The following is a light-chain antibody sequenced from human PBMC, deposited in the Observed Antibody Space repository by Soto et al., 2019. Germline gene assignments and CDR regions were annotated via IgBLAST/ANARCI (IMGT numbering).Light chain of an antibody. V-gene: IGLV1-40*01. J-gene: IGLJ2*01. CDR1: NFNIGAGYH. CDR2: STT. Sequence: QSVLTQPPSVSGAPGQRITISCTGRNFNIGAGYHVHWYQHLPGTAPQLLIYSTTYRPSGVPDRFSGSKSGTSASLAITGLQAEDEAYYFCQSYDSSLSGSVVFGGGTKLTVL. CDR3: QSYDSSLSGSVV.